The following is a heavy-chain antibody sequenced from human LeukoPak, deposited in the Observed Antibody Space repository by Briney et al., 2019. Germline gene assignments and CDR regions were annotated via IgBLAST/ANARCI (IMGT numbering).Heavy chain of an antibody. CDR1: GYTFTSYG. Sequence: ASVKVSCKASGYTFTSYGISWVRQAPGQGLEWMGWISAYNGNTNYAQKLQGRVTMTTDTSTSTAYMELRSLRSDDPAVYYCARGSGYSSSWYVGYYYYYMDVWGKGTTVTVSS. CDR2: ISAYNGNT. CDR3: ARGSGYSSSWYVGYYYYYMDV. J-gene: IGHJ6*03. D-gene: IGHD6-13*01. V-gene: IGHV1-18*01.